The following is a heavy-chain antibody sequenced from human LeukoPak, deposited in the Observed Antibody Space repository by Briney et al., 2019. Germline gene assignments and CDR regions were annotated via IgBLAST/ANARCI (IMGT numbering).Heavy chain of an antibody. CDR2: INPNSGGT. J-gene: IGHJ5*02. CDR3: ARGVMPTYYDILTGSHLTGGNWFDP. V-gene: IGHV1-2*04. D-gene: IGHD3-9*01. Sequence: ASVKVSCKASGYTFTGYYMHWVRQAPGQGLEWMGWINPNSGGTNYAQKFQGWVTMTRDTSISTAYMELSRLRSDDTAVYCCARGVMPTYYDILTGSHLTGGNWFDPWGQGTLVTVSS. CDR1: GYTFTGYY.